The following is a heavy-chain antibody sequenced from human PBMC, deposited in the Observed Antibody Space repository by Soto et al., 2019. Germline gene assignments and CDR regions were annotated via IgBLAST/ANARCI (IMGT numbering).Heavy chain of an antibody. CDR2: ISGSGEST. CDR1: GFTFTNYA. V-gene: IGHV3-23*01. J-gene: IGHJ6*02. Sequence: PGGSLRLSCAASGFTFTNYAMNWVRQAPGKGLEWVSVISGSGESTYYADSVKGRFTISRDNSKNTLYLQMNSLRAEDTAVYFCAKDFGDIVVVVLAPYGMDVWGLGTTVNVSS. CDR3: AKDFGDIVVVVLAPYGMDV. D-gene: IGHD2-15*01.